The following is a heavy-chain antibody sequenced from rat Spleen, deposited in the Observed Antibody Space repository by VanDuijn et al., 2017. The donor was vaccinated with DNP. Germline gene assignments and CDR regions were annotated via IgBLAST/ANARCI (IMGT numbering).Heavy chain of an antibody. CDR2: ISYDGSST. CDR1: GFTFSDYN. J-gene: IGHJ1*01. D-gene: IGHD1-3*01. CDR3: ARLNYGSYWYFDF. V-gene: IGHV5-7*01. Sequence: EVQLVESGGGLVQPGRSLKLSCAASGFTFSDYNMAWVRQAPKKGLEWVATISYDGSSTYYRDSVKGRFTISRDNAKSTLYLQMDSLRSEDTATYYCARLNYGSYWYFDFWGPGTMVTVSS.